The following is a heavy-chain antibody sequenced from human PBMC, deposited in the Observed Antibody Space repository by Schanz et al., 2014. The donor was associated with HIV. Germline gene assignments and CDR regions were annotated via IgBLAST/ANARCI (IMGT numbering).Heavy chain of an antibody. V-gene: IGHV3-7*01. CDR1: GFTFRSYA. CDR3: VHDDSDNDGFDM. D-gene: IGHD3-22*01. Sequence: EVQLVDSGGGLVQPGGSLRLTCAASGFTFRSYAMTWVRQAPGKGLEMVANMNQDGSRKYYVDSVKGRFTISRDNAANSLFLQMNSLRAEDPAVYYCVHDDSDNDGFDMWGQGTMVTVSS. J-gene: IGHJ3*02. CDR2: MNQDGSRK.